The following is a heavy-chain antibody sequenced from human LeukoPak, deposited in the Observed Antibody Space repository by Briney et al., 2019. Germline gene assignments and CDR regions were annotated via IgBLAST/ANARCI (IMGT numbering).Heavy chain of an antibody. CDR3: ARDRSGSYLGYFDY. CDR2: ISGSGGST. V-gene: IGHV3-23*01. Sequence: GGSLRLSCAASGFTFSSYAMSWVRQAPGKGLEWVSAISGSGGSTYYADSVKGRFTISRDNSKNTLYLQMNSLRAEDTAVCYCARDRSGSYLGYFDYWGQGTLVTVSS. J-gene: IGHJ4*02. D-gene: IGHD1-26*01. CDR1: GFTFSSYA.